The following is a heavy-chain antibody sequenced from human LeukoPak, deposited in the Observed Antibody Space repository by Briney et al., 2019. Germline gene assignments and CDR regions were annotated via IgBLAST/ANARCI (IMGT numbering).Heavy chain of an antibody. Sequence: PSETLSLTCTVSGGSISSYYWSWIRQPPGKGLEWIGYIYYSGSTNYNPSLKSRVTISVDTSKNQFSLKLSSVTAADTAVYYCARHPEQQLVPDYRGQGTLVTVSS. CDR2: IYYSGST. J-gene: IGHJ4*02. D-gene: IGHD6-13*01. CDR1: GGSISSYY. CDR3: ARHPEQQLVPDY. V-gene: IGHV4-59*08.